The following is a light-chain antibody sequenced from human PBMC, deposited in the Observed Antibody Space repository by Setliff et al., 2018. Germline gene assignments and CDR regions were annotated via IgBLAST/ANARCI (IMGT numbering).Light chain of an antibody. J-gene: IGLJ2*01. CDR3: SSYAGGNSFV. V-gene: IGLV2-8*01. CDR1: SSDVGGYNDVFRYNY. CDR2: EVT. Sequence: SVLTQPPSASGSPGQSVTISCTGASSDVGGYNDVFRYNYVAWYQQHPGKAPKLIISEVTKRPSGVPDRFSGSKSGNTASLTVSGLQAEDEGDYYCSSYAGGNSFVFGGGTKVTVL.